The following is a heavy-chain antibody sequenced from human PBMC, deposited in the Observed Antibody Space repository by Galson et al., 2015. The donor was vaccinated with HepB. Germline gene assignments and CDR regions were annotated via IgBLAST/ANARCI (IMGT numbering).Heavy chain of an antibody. Sequence: SVKVSCKASGGTFSSYAISWVRQAPGRGLEWMGGIIPIFGTANYAQKFQGRVTITADESTSTAYMELSSLRSEDTAVYYCAREHYYYMDVWGKGTTVTVSS. CDR3: AREHYYYMDV. CDR1: GGTFSSYA. J-gene: IGHJ6*03. CDR2: IIPIFGTA. V-gene: IGHV1-69*13.